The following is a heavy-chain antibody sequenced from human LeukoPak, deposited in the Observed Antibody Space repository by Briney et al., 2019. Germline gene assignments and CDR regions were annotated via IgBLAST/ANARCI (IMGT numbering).Heavy chain of an antibody. Sequence: GASVKVSCKASGYTFTSYYMHWVRQAPGQGLEWMGIINPSGGSTSYAQKFQGRVTMTRDMSTSTVYMELSSLRSEDTAVYYCAREGAAAGDYYYMDVWGKGTTVTVSS. V-gene: IGHV1-46*01. J-gene: IGHJ6*03. CDR3: AREGAAAGDYYYMDV. CDR1: GYTFTSYY. CDR2: INPSGGST. D-gene: IGHD6-13*01.